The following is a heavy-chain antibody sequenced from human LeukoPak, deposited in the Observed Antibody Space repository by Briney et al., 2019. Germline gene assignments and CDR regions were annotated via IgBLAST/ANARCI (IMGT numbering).Heavy chain of an antibody. CDR3: AKDDLVVVAATLFGY. CDR2: ISGSGGST. CDR1: GFTFSSYA. V-gene: IGHV3-23*01. D-gene: IGHD2-15*01. Sequence: GGSLRLSCAASGFTFSSYAMSWVRQAPGKGLEWVSAISGSGGSTYYADSVKGRFTISRDNSKNTLYLQMNSLRAEDMAVYYCAKDDLVVVAATLFGYWGQGTLVTVSS. J-gene: IGHJ4*02.